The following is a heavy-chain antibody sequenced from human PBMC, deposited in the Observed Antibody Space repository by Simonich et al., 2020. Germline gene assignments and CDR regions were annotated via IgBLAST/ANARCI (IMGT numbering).Heavy chain of an antibody. V-gene: IGHV3-74*01. J-gene: IGHJ3*02. Sequence: EVQLVESGGGLVQPGGSLRLSCAASGFTFSSYWMHWVRQAPGKGLVWVSRINSDGSSTSYADSVKGRFTISRDNAKNSLYLQMNSLRAEDTAVYYCAREQARGGAFDIWGQGTMVTVSS. CDR2: INSDGSST. CDR3: AREQARGGAFDI. D-gene: IGHD3-16*01. CDR1: GFTFSSYW.